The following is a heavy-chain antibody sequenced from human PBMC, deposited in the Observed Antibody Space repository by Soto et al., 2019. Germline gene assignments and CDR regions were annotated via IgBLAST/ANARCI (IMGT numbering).Heavy chain of an antibody. Sequence: PGGSLRLSCAASGFTFSDYYMSWIRQAPGKGLEWVAFISYNGRTDYYTDSVKGRFTIARDNSKNTVSLQMTSLTADDTALYYCAKDSMNIGVSTFAVPFGLPQSWGQGTLVTVSS. CDR1: GFTFSDYY. D-gene: IGHD3-3*01. V-gene: IGHV3-30*18. CDR2: ISYNGRTD. CDR3: AKDSMNIGVSTFAVPFGLPQS. J-gene: IGHJ4*02.